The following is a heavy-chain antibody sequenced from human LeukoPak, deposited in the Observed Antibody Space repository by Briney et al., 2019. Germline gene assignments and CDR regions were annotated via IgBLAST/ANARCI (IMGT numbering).Heavy chain of an antibody. Sequence: SETLSLTCTVSDGSISSSSYYWGWIRQPPGKGLEWIGSIYYSGSTYYNPSLKSRVTISVDTSKNQFSLKLSSVTAADTAVYYCARMVTGTDAFDIWGQGTMVTVSS. CDR3: ARMVTGTDAFDI. V-gene: IGHV4-39*07. J-gene: IGHJ3*02. CDR2: IYYSGST. D-gene: IGHD5-18*01. CDR1: DGSISSSSYY.